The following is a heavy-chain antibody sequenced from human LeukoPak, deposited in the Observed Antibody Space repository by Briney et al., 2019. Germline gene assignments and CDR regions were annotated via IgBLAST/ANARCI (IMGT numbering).Heavy chain of an antibody. J-gene: IGHJ5*02. D-gene: IGHD2-2*01. V-gene: IGHV5-51*01. Sequence: GESLKISCNSSGYNYTSYWIGWVRLMPGKGLEWMGIIYPGDSDTRYSPSFQGQVTISADKSISTAYLQWSSLKASDTAIYYCARERLGYCSSTSCYEDNWFDPWGQGTLVTVSS. CDR2: IYPGDSDT. CDR3: ARERLGYCSSTSCYEDNWFDP. CDR1: GYNYTSYW.